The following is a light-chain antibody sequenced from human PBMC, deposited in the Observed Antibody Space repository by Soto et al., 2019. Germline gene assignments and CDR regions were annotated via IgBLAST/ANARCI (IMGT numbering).Light chain of an antibody. V-gene: IGLV1-36*01. CDR2: YDD. J-gene: IGLJ1*01. CDR1: SSNLGNNA. CDR3: AAWDDSLNGYV. Sequence: QSVLTQPPSVSEAPRQRVTISCSGSSSNLGNNAVNWYQQLPGKAPKLLIYYDDLLPSGVSDRFSGSKSGTSASLAISGLQSEDEADYYCAAWDDSLNGYVFGTGTKVTDL.